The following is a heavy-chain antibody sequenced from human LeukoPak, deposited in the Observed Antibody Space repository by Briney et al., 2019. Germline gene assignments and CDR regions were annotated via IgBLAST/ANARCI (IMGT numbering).Heavy chain of an antibody. Sequence: SETLSLTCTVSGGSISSYYWSWIRQPPGKGLEWIGYIYYSGSTYYNPSLKSRVTISVDTSKNQFSLKLSSVTAADTAVYYCARPGDYEQRDAFDIWGQGTMVTVSS. CDR2: IYYSGST. D-gene: IGHD4-17*01. J-gene: IGHJ3*02. CDR3: ARPGDYEQRDAFDI. V-gene: IGHV4-59*04. CDR1: GGSISSYY.